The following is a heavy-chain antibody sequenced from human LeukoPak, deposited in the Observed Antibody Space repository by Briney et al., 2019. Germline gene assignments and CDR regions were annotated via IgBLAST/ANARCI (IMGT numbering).Heavy chain of an antibody. J-gene: IGHJ6*02. CDR2: INHSGST. D-gene: IGHD3-10*01. Sequence: SETLSLTCAVYGGSFSGYYWSWIRQPPGKGLEWIGEINHSGSTNYNPSLKSRVTISVDTSKNQFSLKLSSVTAADTAVYYCARGRITMVRGVILYYYGMDVWGQGTTVTVSS. CDR1: GGSFSGYY. CDR3: ARGRITMVRGVILYYYGMDV. V-gene: IGHV4-34*01.